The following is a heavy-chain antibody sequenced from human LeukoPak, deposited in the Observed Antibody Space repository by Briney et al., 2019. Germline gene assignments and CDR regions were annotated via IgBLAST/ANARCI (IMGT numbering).Heavy chain of an antibody. V-gene: IGHV1-58*01. CDR3: AASPDYYDGSGYSYYFDY. J-gene: IGHJ4*02. D-gene: IGHD3-22*01. Sequence: SVKVSYKASGFTFTSSAVLWVRQARGQRLEWIGWIVVGSGNTNYAQKFQERVTITRDMSTSTAYMELSSLRSEDTAVYYCAASPDYYDGSGYSYYFDYWGQGTLVTVSS. CDR1: GFTFTSSA. CDR2: IVVGSGNT.